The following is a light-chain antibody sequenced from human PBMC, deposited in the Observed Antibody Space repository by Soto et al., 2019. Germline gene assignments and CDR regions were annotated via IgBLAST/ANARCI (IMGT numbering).Light chain of an antibody. J-gene: IGKJ1*01. Sequence: EIVLTQSPATLSLSPGERATLSCRASQSVSSYLAWYQQKPGQAPRLLIYEASTRSTGIPARFSGSGSGTDFTLTISSLEPEDFAVYYCQQRITWPPTFGQGTKVEIK. CDR3: QQRITWPPT. CDR1: QSVSSY. V-gene: IGKV3-11*01. CDR2: EAS.